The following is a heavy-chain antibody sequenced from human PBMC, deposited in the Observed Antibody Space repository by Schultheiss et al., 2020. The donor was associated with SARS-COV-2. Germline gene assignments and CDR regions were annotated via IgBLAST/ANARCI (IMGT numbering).Heavy chain of an antibody. CDR2: MNPNSGNT. CDR3: ARGYCSSTSCYWSGWFDP. CDR1: GYTFTSYD. V-gene: IGHV1-8*01. J-gene: IGHJ5*02. Sequence: GESLKISCKASGYTFTSYDINWVRQATGQGLEWMGWMNPNSGNTGYAQKFQGRVTMTRNTSVSTAYMELSSLRSEDTAVYYCARGYCSSTSCYWSGWFDPWGQGTLVTVSS. D-gene: IGHD2-2*01.